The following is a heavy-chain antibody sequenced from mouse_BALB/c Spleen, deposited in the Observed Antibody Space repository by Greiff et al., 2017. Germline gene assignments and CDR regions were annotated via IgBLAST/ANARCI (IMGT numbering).Heavy chain of an antibody. CDR2: INSNGGST. J-gene: IGHJ4*01. V-gene: IGHV5-6-3*01. CDR3: ARVGYGLYAMDY. Sequence: DVMLVESGGGLVQPGGSLKLSCAASGFTFSSYGMSWVRQTPDKRLELVATINSNGGSTYYPDSVKGRFTISRDNAKNTLYLQMSSLKSEDTAMYYCARVGYGLYAMDYWGQGTSVTVSS. D-gene: IGHD2-10*02. CDR1: GFTFSSYG.